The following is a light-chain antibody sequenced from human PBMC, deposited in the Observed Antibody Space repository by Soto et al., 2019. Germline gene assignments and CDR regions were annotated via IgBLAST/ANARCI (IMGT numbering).Light chain of an antibody. Sequence: QSVLTQPHSVSGSPGQSVTISCTGTSSDVGGYNYVSWYQHHPGKAPKLIIYDVSERPSGVPDRFSGSKSGNTGNTASLTISGLQAEDEADYYCCSEAGSDTNVFGSGTKVTVL. V-gene: IGLV2-11*01. CDR1: SSDVGGYNY. CDR2: DVS. J-gene: IGLJ1*01. CDR3: CSEAGSDTNV.